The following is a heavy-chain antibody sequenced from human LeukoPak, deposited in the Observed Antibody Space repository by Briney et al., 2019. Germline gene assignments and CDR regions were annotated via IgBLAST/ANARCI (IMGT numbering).Heavy chain of an antibody. CDR1: GYSISSGYY. D-gene: IGHD3-16*01. Sequence: PSETLSLTCAVSGYSISSGYYWGWIRQPPGKGLEWIGSIYHSGSTYYNPSLKSRVTISVDTSKNQLSLKLSSVTAADTAVYYCAREQVMITFGGDNAFDIWGQGTMVTVSS. CDR2: IYHSGST. V-gene: IGHV4-38-2*02. CDR3: AREQVMITFGGDNAFDI. J-gene: IGHJ3*02.